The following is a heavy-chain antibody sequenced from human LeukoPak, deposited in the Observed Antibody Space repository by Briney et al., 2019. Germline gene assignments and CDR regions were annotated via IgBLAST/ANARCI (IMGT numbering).Heavy chain of an antibody. CDR2: ISGSGGST. V-gene: IGHV3-23*01. D-gene: IGHD6-6*01. Sequence: GGSLRLSCAASGFTFSSYAMSWVRQAPGKGLEWVSAISGSGGSTYYADSVKGRFTISRDNSKNTLYLQMNSLRAEDTAVYYCAKAGPRSSIAARRGLDWGQGTLVTVSS. CDR3: AKAGPRSSIAARRGLD. CDR1: GFTFSSYA. J-gene: IGHJ4*02.